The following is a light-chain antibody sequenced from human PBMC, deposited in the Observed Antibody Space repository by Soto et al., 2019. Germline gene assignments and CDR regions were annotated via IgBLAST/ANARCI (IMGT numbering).Light chain of an antibody. CDR2: GNS. J-gene: IGLJ3*02. CDR3: QSDDSSLSRSV. V-gene: IGLV1-40*01. Sequence: QSVLTQPPSVSGAPGQRVTISCTGSSSNIGAGYDEHWYQQLPGTAPKLLIYGNSNRPSGVPDRFSGSKSGTSASLAITGLQAEDEADYFCQSDDSSLSRSVFGGGTKLTVL. CDR1: SSNIGAGYD.